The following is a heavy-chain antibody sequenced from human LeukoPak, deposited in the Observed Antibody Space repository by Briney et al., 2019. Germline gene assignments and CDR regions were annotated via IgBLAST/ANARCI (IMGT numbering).Heavy chain of an antibody. Sequence: SETLSLTCAVYGGSFSGYYWSWIRQPPGKGLEWIGEINHSGSTNYNPSLKSRVTISVDTSKNQFSLKLSSVTAADTAVYYCAXXXXXXXXXXTRISYYYYMDVWGKGTTVTVSS. CDR1: GGSFSGYY. D-gene: IGHD2-2*01. V-gene: IGHV4-34*01. J-gene: IGHJ6*03. CDR3: AXXXXXXXXXXTRISYYYYMDV. CDR2: INHSGST.